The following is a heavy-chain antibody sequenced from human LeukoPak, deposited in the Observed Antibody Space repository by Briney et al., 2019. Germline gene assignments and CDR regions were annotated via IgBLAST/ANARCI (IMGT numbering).Heavy chain of an antibody. D-gene: IGHD3-16*01. CDR2: ISWNSGSI. V-gene: IGHV3-9*01. J-gene: IGHJ6*02. CDR1: GFTFDDYA. CDR3: AKDMARRLSYYYYGMTS. Sequence: GRSLRLSCAASGFTFDDYAMHWVRQAPGKGLEWVSGISWNSGSIGYADSVKGRFTISRDNAKNSLYLQMNSLRAEDTALYYCAKDMARRLSYYYYGMTSGAKGPRSPSP.